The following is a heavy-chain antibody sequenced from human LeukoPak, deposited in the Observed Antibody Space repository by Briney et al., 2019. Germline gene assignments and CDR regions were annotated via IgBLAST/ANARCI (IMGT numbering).Heavy chain of an antibody. CDR3: ARSGLRMEWLSLAKFDP. CDR2: IYYSGST. D-gene: IGHD3-3*01. J-gene: IGHJ5*02. CDR1: DGSVSSSSDY. V-gene: IGHV4-39*01. Sequence: SETLSLACSVSDGSVSSSSDYWGWIRRPPGKGLEWIGSIYYSGSTFYNPSLKSRVTISVDTSKNQFSLKLRSVTAADTAVYYCARSGLRMEWLSLAKFDPWGQGTLVIVSS.